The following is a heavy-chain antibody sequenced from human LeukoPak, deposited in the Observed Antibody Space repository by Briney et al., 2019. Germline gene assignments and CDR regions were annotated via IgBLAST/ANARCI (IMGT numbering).Heavy chain of an antibody. J-gene: IGHJ6*02. CDR2: IYYSGST. D-gene: IGHD6-25*01. Sequence: SETLSLTCTVSGGSISTYYWSWMRQPPGKGLEWIGYIYYSGSTNYNPSLKSRVTISVDTSKNQFSLKLSSVTAADTAVYYCARGRTRLYYYYGMDVWGPGTTVTVSS. CDR1: GGSISTYY. CDR3: ARGRTRLYYYYGMDV. V-gene: IGHV4-59*12.